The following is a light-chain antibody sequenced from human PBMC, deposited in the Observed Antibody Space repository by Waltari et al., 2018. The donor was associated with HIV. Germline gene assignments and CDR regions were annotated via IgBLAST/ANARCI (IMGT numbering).Light chain of an antibody. V-gene: IGKV3-15*01. Sequence: EIVLTQSPGTLSLSPGERATLSCRASQSVSSNLAWYQQRPGQAPRLLIYGASTSATGIPARFSGSGSGTEFTLTISSLQSEDFAVYYCQQCNNWPRTFGQGTKVEIK. J-gene: IGKJ1*01. CDR2: GAS. CDR1: QSVSSN. CDR3: QQCNNWPRT.